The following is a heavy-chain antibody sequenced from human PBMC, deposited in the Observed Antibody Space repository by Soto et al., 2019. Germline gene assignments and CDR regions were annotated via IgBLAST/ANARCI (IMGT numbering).Heavy chain of an antibody. V-gene: IGHV1-69*06. Sequence: QVQLVQSGAEVKKPGSSVKVSCNASGGTFSSYAISWVRQAPGQGLEWMGGIIPIFGTANYAQKFQGRVTSTADKSTSTAYMELSSLRSEDTAVSYCARTTVTTLFDYWGQGTLVTVSS. J-gene: IGHJ4*02. D-gene: IGHD4-17*01. CDR2: IIPIFGTA. CDR3: ARTTVTTLFDY. CDR1: GGTFSSYA.